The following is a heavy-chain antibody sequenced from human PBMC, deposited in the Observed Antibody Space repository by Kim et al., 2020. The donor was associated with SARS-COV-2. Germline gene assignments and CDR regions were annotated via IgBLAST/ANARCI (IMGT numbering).Heavy chain of an antibody. J-gene: IGHJ2*01. Sequence: TYYEDSVKGRFTISRDNSKNTLYLQMNSLRAEDTAVYYCAGGSSDWYFDLWGRGTLVTVSS. CDR2: T. D-gene: IGHD3-16*01. V-gene: IGHV3-23*01. CDR3: AGGSSDWYFDL.